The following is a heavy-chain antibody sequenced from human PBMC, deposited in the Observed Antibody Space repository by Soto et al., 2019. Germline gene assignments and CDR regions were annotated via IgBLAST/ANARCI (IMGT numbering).Heavy chain of an antibody. CDR2: LNPNSGNR. CDR1: GYTFTSYD. J-gene: IGHJ6*02. Sequence: QVQLVQSGAEVKKPGASVKVSCKASGYTFTSYDINWVRQATGQGLEWMGWLNPNSGNRGFAQNFQGRVTMSSDTSISTAYMDLSSLRSEDTAVYYCAIRAGHDYYYGMDVWGQGTPVTVS. CDR3: AIRAGHDYYYGMDV. D-gene: IGHD5-12*01. V-gene: IGHV1-8*01.